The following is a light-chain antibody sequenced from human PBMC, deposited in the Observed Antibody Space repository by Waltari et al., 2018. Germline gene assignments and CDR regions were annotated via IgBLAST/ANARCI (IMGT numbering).Light chain of an antibody. V-gene: IGKV2-28*01. J-gene: IGKJ5*01. CDR1: QSLLHSNGYNY. CDR2: FGS. CDR3: MQALQTSIT. Sequence: EIVLTQSPLALPVTLGEPASISCTSSQSLLHSNGYNYLDWYVQRPGLHPRLMIYFGSYRASGVPYRFSGSGSVTDFTLKISKVEAEDVGGYYCMQALQTSITFGQGTRLEIK.